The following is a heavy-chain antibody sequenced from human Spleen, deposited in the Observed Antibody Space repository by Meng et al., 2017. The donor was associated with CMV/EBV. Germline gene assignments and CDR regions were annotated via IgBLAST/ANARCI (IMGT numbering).Heavy chain of an antibody. CDR3: ARGPAGLDV. CDR1: GYTFGSYD. CDR2: VNPNSGNT. Sequence: VKVSCKASGYTFGSYDINWVRQAPGQGLEWMGWVNPNSGNTGYAGKFLDRITISGDTSINTAYMELNSLTSEDTAVYYCARGPAGLDVWGQGTAVTVSS. V-gene: IGHV1-8*03. J-gene: IGHJ6*02.